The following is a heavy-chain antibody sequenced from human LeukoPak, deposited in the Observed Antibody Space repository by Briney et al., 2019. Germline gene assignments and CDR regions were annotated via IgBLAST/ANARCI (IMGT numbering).Heavy chain of an antibody. CDR3: ARGVWSSGSHGDFDY. J-gene: IGHJ4*02. Sequence: SETLSLTCTVSGGSISSGDYYWSWIRQPPGKGLEWIGYIYYSGSTYYNPSLKSRVTISVDTSKNQFSLKLSSVTAAGTAVYYCARGVWSSGSHGDFDYWGQGTLVTVSS. D-gene: IGHD3-22*01. V-gene: IGHV4-30-4*01. CDR1: GGSISSGDYY. CDR2: IYYSGST.